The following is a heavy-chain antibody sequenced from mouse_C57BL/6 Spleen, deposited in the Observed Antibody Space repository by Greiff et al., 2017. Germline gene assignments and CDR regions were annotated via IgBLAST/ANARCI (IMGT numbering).Heavy chain of an antibody. Sequence: QVQLQQSGAELVRPGASVTLSCKASGYTFTDYEMHWVKQTPVHGLEWIGAIDPETGGTAYNQKFMGKAILTADKSSSTAYMELRSLTSEDSAVYYCTRGGKYSGLGCWGQGTTLAVSS. CDR3: TRGGKYSGLGC. J-gene: IGHJ2*01. V-gene: IGHV1-15*01. D-gene: IGHD5-1-1*01. CDR2: IDPETGGT. CDR1: GYTFTDYE.